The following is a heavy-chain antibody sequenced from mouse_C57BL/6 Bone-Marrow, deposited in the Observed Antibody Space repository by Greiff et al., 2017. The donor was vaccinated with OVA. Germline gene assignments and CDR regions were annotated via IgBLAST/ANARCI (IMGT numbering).Heavy chain of an antibody. Sequence: EVKLVESGGGLVQPGGSMKLSCVASGFTFSNYWMNWVRQSPEKGLEWVAQIRLKSDNYATNYAESVKGRFTISRDDSKSSVYLQMNNLRAEDTGMYYCTGREAFLGDYFDYWGQGTTRTVSS. CDR1: GFTFSNYW. CDR3: TGREAFLGDYFDY. J-gene: IGHJ2*01. V-gene: IGHV6-3*01. CDR2: IRLKSDNYAT.